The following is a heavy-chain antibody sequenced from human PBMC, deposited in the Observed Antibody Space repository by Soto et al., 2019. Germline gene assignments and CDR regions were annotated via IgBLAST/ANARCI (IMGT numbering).Heavy chain of an antibody. Sequence: SVKVSCKASGGTFSSYAISWVRQAPGQGLEWMGGIIPIFGTANYAQKFQGRVTITADESTSTAYMELSSLRSDDTAVYYCARSLVVAAHFDYWGQGTLVTVSS. CDR3: ARSLVVAAHFDY. V-gene: IGHV1-69*13. J-gene: IGHJ4*02. CDR1: GGTFSSYA. CDR2: IIPIFGTA. D-gene: IGHD6-6*01.